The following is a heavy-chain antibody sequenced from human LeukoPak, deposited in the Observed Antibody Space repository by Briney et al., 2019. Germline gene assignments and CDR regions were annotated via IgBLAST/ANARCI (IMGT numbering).Heavy chain of an antibody. Sequence: GGSLRLSCAASKSTFSSSAMSWVRQAPGKGLEWVSSISSSSSYIYYADSVKGRFTISRDNAKNSLYLQMNSLRAEDTAVYYCARVYHSSSSVDWGQGTLVAVSS. D-gene: IGHD6-6*01. CDR2: ISSSSSYI. CDR1: KSTFSSSA. J-gene: IGHJ4*02. V-gene: IGHV3-21*01. CDR3: ARVYHSSSSVD.